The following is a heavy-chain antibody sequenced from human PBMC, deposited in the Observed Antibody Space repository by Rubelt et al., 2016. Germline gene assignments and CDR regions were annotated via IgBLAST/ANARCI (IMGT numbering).Heavy chain of an antibody. J-gene: IGHJ3*02. CDR1: GGSISSYY. CDR2: IYYSGST. Sequence: QVQLQESGPGLVKPSETLSLTCTVSGGSISSYYWSWIRQPPGKGLEWIGYIYYSGSTNYNPSLKSRVTILIDTSKNQFSLKLSSVTAADTAVYYGARADYGGNTDAFDIWGQGTVVTVSS. CDR3: ARADYGGNTDAFDI. D-gene: IGHD4-23*01. V-gene: IGHV4-59*01.